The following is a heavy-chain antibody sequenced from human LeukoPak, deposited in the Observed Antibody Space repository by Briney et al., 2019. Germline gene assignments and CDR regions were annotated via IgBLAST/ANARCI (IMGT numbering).Heavy chain of an antibody. V-gene: IGHV3-11*01. D-gene: IGHD6-13*01. CDR2: ISFGGDII. CDR1: GFNFNDYY. Sequence: GGSLRLSCAASGFNFNDYYMNWIRQAPGKELEWVSYISFGGDIIFYADSVKGRFTTSRDNAKNSLYLQMNSLRVEDTAVYYCARAPTRSMAAAPQDYWGQGTLVTVSS. J-gene: IGHJ4*02. CDR3: ARAPTRSMAAAPQDY.